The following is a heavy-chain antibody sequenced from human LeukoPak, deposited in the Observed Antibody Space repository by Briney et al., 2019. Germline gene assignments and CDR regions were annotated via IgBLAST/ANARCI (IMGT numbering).Heavy chain of an antibody. V-gene: IGHV3-21*01. CDR1: GFTFSTYS. Sequence: GGSLRLSCATSGFTFSTYSMNWVRQAPGEGLEWVSSISESSDYIYYADSVKGRITISRDNAKNSLYQQMNSLRADDTAVYYCAGDSVWYYYAMDVWGQGTTVTVSS. D-gene: IGHD2-21*01. CDR2: ISESSDYI. J-gene: IGHJ6*02. CDR3: AGDSVWYYYAMDV.